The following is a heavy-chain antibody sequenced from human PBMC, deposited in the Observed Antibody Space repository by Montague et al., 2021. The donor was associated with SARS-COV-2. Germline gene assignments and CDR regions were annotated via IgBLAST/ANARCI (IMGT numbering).Heavy chain of an antibody. CDR1: GGSISTSSYY. CDR3: ASQEGVVVPAAQEDYYYYGMDV. D-gene: IGHD2-2*01. CDR2: ICASGNI. Sequence: TLSLTCTVSGGSISTSSYYWTWIRQPAGKGLEWIGRICASGNINYNPSLKSRVTMSVDTSKNQFSLNLSSVTAADTAVYYCASQEGVVVPAAQEDYYYYGMDVWGQGTTVTVSS. J-gene: IGHJ6*02. V-gene: IGHV4-61*02.